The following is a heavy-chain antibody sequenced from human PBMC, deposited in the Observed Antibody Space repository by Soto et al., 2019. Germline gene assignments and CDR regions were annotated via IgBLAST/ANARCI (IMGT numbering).Heavy chain of an antibody. CDR1: GGSVSSGSYY. V-gene: IGHV4-61*01. Sequence: QVQLQESGPGLVKPSETLSLTCTVSGGSVSSGSYYWSWIRQPPGKGLEWIGYIYYSGSTKYNPSPHGLVSLSVDTSKNQFSLMLRSVTAADTAVYYWAREVDDGENWFDPWGQGALVTVSS. D-gene: IGHD3-10*01. CDR3: AREVDDGENWFDP. CDR2: IYYSGST. J-gene: IGHJ5*02.